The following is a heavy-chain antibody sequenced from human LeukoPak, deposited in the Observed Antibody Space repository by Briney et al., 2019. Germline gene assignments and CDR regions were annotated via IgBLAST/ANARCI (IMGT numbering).Heavy chain of an antibody. CDR1: GFILNNHA. J-gene: IGHJ4*02. CDR2: ISGSGRTV. D-gene: IGHD5-18*01. V-gene: IGHV3-23*01. Sequence: GGSMRLSCAASGFILNNHAMTWVRQAPGKGLQWISVISGSGRTVEYEDSVKGRFTISRDNSKNTVSLQMNNLRVEDTAIYYCAKNVMVKRYIDYWGQGTPVTVSS. CDR3: AKNVMVKRYIDY.